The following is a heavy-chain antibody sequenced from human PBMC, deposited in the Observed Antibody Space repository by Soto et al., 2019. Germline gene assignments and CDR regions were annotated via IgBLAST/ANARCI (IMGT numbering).Heavy chain of an antibody. V-gene: IGHV1-69*12. CDR3: ASALEMVTAIGYYYYGMDV. CDR2: IIPIFDTT. Sequence: VQLVQSGAEVKKPGTSVKVSCKASGGTVSSYAISRVRQAPGQGLEWMGGIIPIFDTTNYAQKFQGRVTITADDSTSTAYMELSSLRSEDTAVYYCASALEMVTAIGYYYYGMDVWGQGTTVTVSS. CDR1: GGTVSSYA. J-gene: IGHJ6*02. D-gene: IGHD2-21*02.